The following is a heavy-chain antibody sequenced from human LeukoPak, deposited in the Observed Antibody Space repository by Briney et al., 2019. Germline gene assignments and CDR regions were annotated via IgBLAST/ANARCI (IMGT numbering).Heavy chain of an antibody. V-gene: IGHV4-39*01. Sequence: KPSETLSLTCTVSGGSISSSSYYWGWIRLPPGEGLEWIGSIYYSGSTYYNPSLKSRVTISVDTSKNQFSLKLSSVTAADTAVYYCARRNYYDSSGYYYEDYWGQGTLVTVSS. D-gene: IGHD3-22*01. CDR1: GGSISSSSYY. CDR2: IYYSGST. CDR3: ARRNYYDSSGYYYEDY. J-gene: IGHJ4*02.